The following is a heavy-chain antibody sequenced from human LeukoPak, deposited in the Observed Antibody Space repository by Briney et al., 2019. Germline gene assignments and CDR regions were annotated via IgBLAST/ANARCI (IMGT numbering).Heavy chain of an antibody. CDR2: ISYIGST. V-gene: IGHV4-59*08. Sequence: SETLSLTCTVSGGSISSFYWSWIRQPPGKGLEWIGYISYIGSTNYNPSLKSRVTISVDTSKNQFSLKLSSVTAADTAVYYCARHGNHVGGIQLWLSLDYWGQGTLVTVSS. D-gene: IGHD5-18*01. J-gene: IGHJ4*02. CDR3: ARHGNHVGGIQLWLSLDY. CDR1: GGSISSFY.